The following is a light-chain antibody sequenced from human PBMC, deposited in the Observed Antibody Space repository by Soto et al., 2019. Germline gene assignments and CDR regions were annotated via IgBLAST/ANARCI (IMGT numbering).Light chain of an antibody. J-gene: IGLJ3*02. CDR3: CTYAGGATWV. Sequence: QSALTQPASVSGSPGQSITISCTGTSSDVGSYNLVSWYQQHPGKAPKLMIYEGGKRPSGVSDRCSGSKSANTASLTISGPQSEDEADYYCCTYAGGATWVFGGGTKLTVL. V-gene: IGLV2-23*01. CDR1: SSDVGSYNL. CDR2: EGG.